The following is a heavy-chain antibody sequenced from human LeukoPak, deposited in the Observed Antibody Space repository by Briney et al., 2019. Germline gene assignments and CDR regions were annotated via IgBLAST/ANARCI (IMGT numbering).Heavy chain of an antibody. CDR3: ASGYVLWLVY. D-gene: IGHD5-18*01. CDR1: GFTVSNNY. CDR2: IYSGGST. V-gene: IGHV3-66*01. J-gene: IGHJ4*02. Sequence: PGGSLRLSCAASGFTVSNNYMSWVRQAPGKGLEWVSVIYSGGSTYYADSVKGRFTISRDNAKNSLYLQMNSLRAEDTAVYYCASGYVLWLVYWGQGTLVTVSS.